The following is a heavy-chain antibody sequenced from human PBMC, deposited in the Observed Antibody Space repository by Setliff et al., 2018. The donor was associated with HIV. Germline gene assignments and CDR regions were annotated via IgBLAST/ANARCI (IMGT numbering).Heavy chain of an antibody. CDR3: AREAYGDSYFGY. V-gene: IGHV3-21*01. Sequence: GESLKISCAASGFTFSIYTMSWVRQAPGKGLEWVSSISSSSRYIYYTDSLRGRFTVSRDNARSSLYLHMTDLGAEDTAIYFCAREAYGDSYFGYWGRGTLVTVSS. CDR1: GFTFSIYT. D-gene: IGHD4-17*01. CDR2: ISSSSRYI. J-gene: IGHJ4*02.